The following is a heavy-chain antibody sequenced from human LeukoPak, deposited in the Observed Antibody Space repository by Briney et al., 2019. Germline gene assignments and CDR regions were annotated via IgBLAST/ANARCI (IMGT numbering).Heavy chain of an antibody. CDR2: ISWNSGSI. D-gene: IGHD6-19*01. Sequence: GGSLRLSCAASGFTFDDYAMHWVRQAPGKGLEWVSGISWNSGSIGYADSVKGRFTISRDNAKNSLYLQMNSLRAEDTALYYCAKAKGSSGWYYFDYWGQGTLVTVSS. CDR1: GFTFDDYA. V-gene: IGHV3-9*01. CDR3: AKAKGSSGWYYFDY. J-gene: IGHJ4*02.